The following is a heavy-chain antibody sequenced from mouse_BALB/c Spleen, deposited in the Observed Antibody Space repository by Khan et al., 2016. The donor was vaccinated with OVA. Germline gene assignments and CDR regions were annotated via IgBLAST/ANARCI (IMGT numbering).Heavy chain of an antibody. Sequence: EVELVESGGDLVKPGGSLKLSCAASGFTFSNYGMSWVRQTPDKRLEWVATITNGGSYTYYPDSVKGRFTISSDNAENTLYLQMSSLKSEDTAMYYCARRGYDEAWFAYWGQGTLVTVSA. D-gene: IGHD2-2*01. CDR2: ITNGGSYT. CDR1: GFTFSNYG. CDR3: ARRGYDEAWFAY. J-gene: IGHJ3*01. V-gene: IGHV5-6*01.